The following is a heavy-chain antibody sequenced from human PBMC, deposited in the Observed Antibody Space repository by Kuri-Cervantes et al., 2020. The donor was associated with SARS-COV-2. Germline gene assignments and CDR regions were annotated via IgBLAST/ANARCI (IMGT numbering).Heavy chain of an antibody. V-gene: IGHV3-21*01. CDR3: ARVAGEGPIYYYYMDV. J-gene: IGHJ6*03. CDR2: ISSSSSYI. Sequence: GGSLRLSCAASGFTFSSYSMNWVRQAPGKGLEWVSSISSSSSYIYYADSLRGRFTISRDDAKNSLFLQMNSLRAEDTAVYFCARVAGEGPIYYYYMDVWGKGTTVTVSS. CDR1: GFTFSSYS. D-gene: IGHD2-21*01.